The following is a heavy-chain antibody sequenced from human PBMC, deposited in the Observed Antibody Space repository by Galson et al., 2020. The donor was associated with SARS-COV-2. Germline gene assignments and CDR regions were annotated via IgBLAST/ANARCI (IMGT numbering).Heavy chain of an antibody. Sequence: ASVKVSCKASGYTFTAFYMHWVRQAPGQGLEWMGWINPRSGGTNYAQKFQGRVAMTRDTSISTAYMILSGLRSDDTAVYYCAREPEYCPSPGSCYRPLDYWGQGTLVTVSS. D-gene: IGHD2-15*01. CDR1: GYTFTAFY. CDR3: AREPEYCPSPGSCYRPLDY. CDR2: INPRSGGT. J-gene: IGHJ4*02. V-gene: IGHV1-2*02.